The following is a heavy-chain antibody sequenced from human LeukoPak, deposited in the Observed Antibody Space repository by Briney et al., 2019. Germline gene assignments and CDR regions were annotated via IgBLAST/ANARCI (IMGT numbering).Heavy chain of an antibody. CDR1: GFTFSSTS. D-gene: IGHD3-16*01. Sequence: GGSPRLSCAASGFTFSSTSMSWVRQAPGKGLEWVASINHNGNVNYYVDSVKGRFTISRDNAKNSLYLQMSNLRAEDTAVYFCARGGGLDVWGQGATVTVSS. J-gene: IGHJ6*02. CDR2: INHNGNVN. V-gene: IGHV3-7*03. CDR3: ARGGGLDV.